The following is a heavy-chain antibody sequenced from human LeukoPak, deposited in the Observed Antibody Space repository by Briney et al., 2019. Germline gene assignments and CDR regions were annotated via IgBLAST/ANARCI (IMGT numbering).Heavy chain of an antibody. Sequence: ETLSLTCAVYGGSFSGYYWSWVRQAPGKGLEWVSAISGSGGSTYYTDSVKGRFTISRDNSKNTLYLQMNSLRAEDTAVYYCAKDRWEPYYFDYWGQGTLVTVSS. CDR1: GGSFSGYY. CDR2: ISGSGGST. CDR3: AKDRWEPYYFDY. D-gene: IGHD1-26*01. V-gene: IGHV3-23*01. J-gene: IGHJ4*02.